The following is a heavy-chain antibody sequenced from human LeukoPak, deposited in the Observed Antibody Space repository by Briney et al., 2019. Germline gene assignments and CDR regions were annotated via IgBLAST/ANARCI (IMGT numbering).Heavy chain of an antibody. Sequence: SETLSLTCTVSGDSIGSSSYFWDWIRQPPGKGLEWIGSIYYGGSSYYNPSLKSRVTISVDTSKNQFSLKLSSVTAADTAVYYCARDHLSSGSSPDYYYYYYMDVWGKGTTVTISS. J-gene: IGHJ6*03. CDR3: ARDHLSSGSSPDYYYYYYMDV. CDR2: IYYGGSS. V-gene: IGHV4-39*02. D-gene: IGHD6-19*01. CDR1: GDSIGSSSYF.